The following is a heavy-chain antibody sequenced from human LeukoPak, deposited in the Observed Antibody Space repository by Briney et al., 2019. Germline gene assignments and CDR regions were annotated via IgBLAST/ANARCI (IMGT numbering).Heavy chain of an antibody. Sequence: SVKVSCKASGGTFSSYAISWVRQAPGQGLEWMGGIIPIFGTANYAQKFQGRVTITADESTSTAYMELSSLRSEDTAVYYCARDRGMATISYFDYWGQGTLVTVSS. CDR3: ARDRGMATISYFDY. D-gene: IGHD5-24*01. V-gene: IGHV1-69*13. J-gene: IGHJ4*02. CDR1: GGTFSSYA. CDR2: IIPIFGTA.